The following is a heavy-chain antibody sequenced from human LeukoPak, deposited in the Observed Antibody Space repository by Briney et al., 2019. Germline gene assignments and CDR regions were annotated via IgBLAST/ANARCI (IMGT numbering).Heavy chain of an antibody. Sequence: SETLSLTCTVSGGSISSYFWSWIRQPPGKGLEWIGYIYSSGNTNYNPSLQSRVTVSVDTSKNQFSLKLTSVSAADTAVYYCVRGPYGSGISNWFDPWGQGTQVIVSS. CDR1: GGSISSYF. D-gene: IGHD3-10*01. J-gene: IGHJ5*02. CDR2: IYSSGNT. V-gene: IGHV4-59*01. CDR3: VRGPYGSGISNWFDP.